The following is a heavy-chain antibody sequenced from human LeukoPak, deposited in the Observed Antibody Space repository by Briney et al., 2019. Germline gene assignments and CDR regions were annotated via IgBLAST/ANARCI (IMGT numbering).Heavy chain of an antibody. CDR3: ARKYSSSWCFDF. Sequence: GASVKVSCKASGYTFNSYGISWVRQAPGQGIEWMGWISAYNGNTNYAQKLQCRVTMTTDTSTSTAYMELRSLRSDDTAVYYCARKYSSSWCFDFWGQGTLVTVSS. D-gene: IGHD6-13*01. V-gene: IGHV1-18*01. CDR1: GYTFNSYG. J-gene: IGHJ4*02. CDR2: ISAYNGNT.